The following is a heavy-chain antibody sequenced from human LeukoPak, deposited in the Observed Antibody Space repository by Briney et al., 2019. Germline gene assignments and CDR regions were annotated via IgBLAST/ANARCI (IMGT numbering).Heavy chain of an antibody. D-gene: IGHD2-2*01. CDR3: ARAAHQQAALDF. Sequence: PGGSLRLSCAPAGFSYSDFYMNWVRQAPGKGLEWVSYISSTRGYTNYADSVKGRFTISRDNAKNSLYLQMDSLRVEDTAVYYCARAAHQQAALDFWGQGALVTVSS. V-gene: IGHV3-11*06. J-gene: IGHJ4*02. CDR2: ISSTRGYT. CDR1: GFSYSDFY.